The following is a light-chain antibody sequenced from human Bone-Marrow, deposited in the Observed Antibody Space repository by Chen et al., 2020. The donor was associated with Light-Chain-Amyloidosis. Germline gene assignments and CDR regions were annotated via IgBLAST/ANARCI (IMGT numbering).Light chain of an antibody. V-gene: IGLV3-25*03. CDR2: RDT. J-gene: IGLJ2*01. CDR3: QSADSSGTYEVI. Sequence: SYELTQPPSVSVSPGQTARITCSGDDLPTKYAYWYQQKPGQAPVLVIHRDTERPSGISERFSGSSSVTTATLTISGVQAEDEAGYHCQSADSSGTYEVIFGGGTKLTVL. CDR1: DLPTKY.